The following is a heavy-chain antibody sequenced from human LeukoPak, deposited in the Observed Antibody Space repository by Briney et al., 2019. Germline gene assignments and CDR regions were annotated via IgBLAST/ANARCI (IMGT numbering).Heavy chain of an antibody. Sequence: RGSVKVSCKASGYTFTSYGFSWVRQAPGQGREWMGWISAYNGNKNYAQKLQGRVNMTTDTSTSKAYMEQRSLRSDDTAVYYCARFGPNWCDPWGQGTLVTVSS. V-gene: IGHV1-18*01. CDR2: ISAYNGNK. CDR3: ARFGPNWCDP. J-gene: IGHJ5*02. CDR1: GYTFTSYG. D-gene: IGHD3-16*01.